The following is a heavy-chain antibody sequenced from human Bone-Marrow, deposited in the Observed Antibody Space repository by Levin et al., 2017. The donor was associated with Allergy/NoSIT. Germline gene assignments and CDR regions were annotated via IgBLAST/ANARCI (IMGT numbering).Heavy chain of an antibody. J-gene: IGHJ4*02. CDR3: ARGGIAVAGETADY. CDR1: GFTVSSYY. Sequence: PGGSLRLSCAASGFTVSSYYMSWVRQAPGKGLEWVSVLYSGGDTYYADFVKGRCTISRDNSKNTLYLQMNSLRAEDTAVYYCARGGIAVAGETADYWGRGTLVTVSS. V-gene: IGHV3-53*01. D-gene: IGHD6-19*01. CDR2: LYSGGDT.